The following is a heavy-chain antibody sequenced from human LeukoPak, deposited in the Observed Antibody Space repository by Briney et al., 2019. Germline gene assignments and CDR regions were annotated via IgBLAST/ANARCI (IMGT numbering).Heavy chain of an antibody. V-gene: IGHV3-7*01. J-gene: IGHJ1*01. D-gene: IGHD3-22*01. Sequence: PGGSLRLSCAVSGFTFSNAWMSWVRQAPGKGLEWVANINQDGTEKYYMDSVEGRFTISRDNAKNSLYLQMNGLRDEDTAVYYCARQYYYESSGYYPEYFQHWARAPWSPSPQ. CDR3: ARQYYYESSGYYPEYFQH. CDR2: INQDGTEK. CDR1: GFTFSNAW.